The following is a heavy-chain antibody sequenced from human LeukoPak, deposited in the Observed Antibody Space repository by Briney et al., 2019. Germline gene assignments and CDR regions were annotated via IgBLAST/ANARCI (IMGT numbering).Heavy chain of an antibody. D-gene: IGHD3-22*01. V-gene: IGHV3-23*01. CDR1: GFTFSTYA. CDR2: ISGGGGST. CDR3: AKARGRYYDSSGYSWGYSFGS. J-gene: IGHJ5*01. Sequence: GGSLRLSCAASGFTFSTYAVNWVRQAPGKGLEGVSTISGGGGSTCYAYSVKGLVTIPRDKSKNTLYLQMSTVRAADTALYYCAKARGRYYDSSGYSWGYSFGSWGQGSLVTVST.